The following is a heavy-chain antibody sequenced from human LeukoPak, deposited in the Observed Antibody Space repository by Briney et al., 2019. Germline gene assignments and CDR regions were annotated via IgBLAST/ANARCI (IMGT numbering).Heavy chain of an antibody. Sequence: ASVKVSCMASGGTFSSYAITWMRQAPGQGLEWIGGIIPIFGTTNYAQNFQGRVTITADESTRTAYMELSSLRSGDTAVYYCARSMTSYVFDYWGQGTLVTVSS. V-gene: IGHV1-69*01. CDR2: IIPIFGTT. CDR1: GGTFSSYA. D-gene: IGHD3-9*01. J-gene: IGHJ4*02. CDR3: ARSMTSYVFDY.